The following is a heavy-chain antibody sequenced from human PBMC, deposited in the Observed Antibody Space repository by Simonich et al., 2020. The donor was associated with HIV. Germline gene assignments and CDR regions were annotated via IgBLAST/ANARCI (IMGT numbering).Heavy chain of an antibody. CDR2: ISAYNGNT. Sequence: QVQLVQSGAEVKKPGASVKVSCKASGYTFISYGISWVRQAPGQGLEWMGWISAYNGNTNYAQKLQGRVTMTTDTSTSTVYMGLRSLRSDDTAVYYCARDRMGVRGSYSYFDYWGQGTLVTVSS. CDR1: GYTFISYG. CDR3: ARDRMGVRGSYSYFDY. D-gene: IGHD1-26*01. J-gene: IGHJ4*02. V-gene: IGHV1-18*01.